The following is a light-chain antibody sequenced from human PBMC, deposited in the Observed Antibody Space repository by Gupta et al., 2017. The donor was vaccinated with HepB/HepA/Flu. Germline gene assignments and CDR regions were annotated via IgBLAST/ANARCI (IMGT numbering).Light chain of an antibody. V-gene: IGKV2-28*01. CDR2: LGS. J-gene: IGKJ4*01. CDR1: QSLLHSNGYNY. Sequence: DIVMTQSPLSLPVTPGEPASISCRSSQSLLHSNGYNYLDWYLQKPGQSPQLLIYLGSNRASGVPDRFSGSGSGTDFTLKISRVEAEDVGVYYCMQALQTPPALTSGGGTKVEIK. CDR3: MQALQTPPALT.